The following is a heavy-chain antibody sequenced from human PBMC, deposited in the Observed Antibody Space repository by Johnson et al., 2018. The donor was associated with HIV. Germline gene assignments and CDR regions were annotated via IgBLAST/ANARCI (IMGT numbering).Heavy chain of an antibody. CDR2: IYSGGST. CDR3: ARKADAIDI. Sequence: VQLVESGGGLVQPGGSLRLSCAASGFTFSNAWMSWVRQAPGKGLEWVSVIYSGGSTYYADSVKGRFTISRDNSKNTLYLQMNSLRAGDTAVYYCARKADAIDIWGQGTMVTVSS. J-gene: IGHJ3*02. V-gene: IGHV3-66*01. CDR1: GFTFSNAW.